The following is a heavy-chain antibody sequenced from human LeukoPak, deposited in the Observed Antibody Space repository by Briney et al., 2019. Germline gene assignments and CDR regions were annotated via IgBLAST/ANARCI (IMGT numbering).Heavy chain of an antibody. CDR2: IKQDGAEK. CDR1: GFSFSSYW. Sequence: GGSLRLSCAASGFSFSSYWMSWVRPAPGKGVEGVANIKQDGAEKYYVDSVMGRFTISRDNAENSLFLQMNSLRAEDTAVYYCARDTRPVEMATIDYWGQGTLVTVSS. D-gene: IGHD5-24*01. CDR3: ARDTRPVEMATIDY. J-gene: IGHJ4*02. V-gene: IGHV3-7*01.